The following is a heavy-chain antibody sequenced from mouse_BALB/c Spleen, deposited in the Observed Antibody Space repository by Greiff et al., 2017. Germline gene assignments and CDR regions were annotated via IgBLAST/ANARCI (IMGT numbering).Heavy chain of an antibody. CDR2: ISYSGST. CDR3: ASTARYFDV. J-gene: IGHJ1*01. CDR1: GDSITSCY. D-gene: IGHD1-2*01. Sequence: VQLKESGPSLVKPSQTLSLTCSVTGDSITSCYWNWIRKFPGNKLEYMGYISYSGSTYYNPSLKSRISITRDTSKNQYYLQLNSVTTEDTATYYGASTARYFDVWGAGTTVTVSS. V-gene: IGHV3-8*02.